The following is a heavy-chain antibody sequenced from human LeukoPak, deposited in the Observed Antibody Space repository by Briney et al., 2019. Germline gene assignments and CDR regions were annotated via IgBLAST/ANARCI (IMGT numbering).Heavy chain of an antibody. Sequence: PSQTLSLTCTVSGGSISSGSYYWSWIRQPAGKGLEWIGRIYTSGSTNYNPSLKSRVTISVDTSKNQFSLKPSSVTAADTAVYYCARRGGSGRAFDYWGQGTLVTVSS. CDR1: GGSISSGSYY. J-gene: IGHJ4*02. CDR2: IYTSGST. D-gene: IGHD1-26*01. CDR3: ARRGGSGRAFDY. V-gene: IGHV4-61*02.